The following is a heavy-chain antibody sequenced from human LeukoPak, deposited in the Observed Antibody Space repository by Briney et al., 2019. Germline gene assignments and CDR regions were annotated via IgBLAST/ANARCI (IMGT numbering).Heavy chain of an antibody. J-gene: IGHJ3*02. V-gene: IGHV3-23*01. CDR3: ARSGYCSSTSCYSSAFDI. D-gene: IGHD2-2*03. Sequence: GGSLRLSCAASGLTFSSYAMSWVRQAPGKGLEWVSAISGSGGSTYYADSVKGRFTISRDNAKNSLYLQMNSLRAEDTAVYYCARSGYCSSTSCYSSAFDIWGQGTMVTVSS. CDR1: GLTFSSYA. CDR2: ISGSGGST.